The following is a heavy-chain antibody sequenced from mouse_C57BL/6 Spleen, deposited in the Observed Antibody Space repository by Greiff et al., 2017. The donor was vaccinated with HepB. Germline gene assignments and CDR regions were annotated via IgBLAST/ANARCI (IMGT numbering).Heavy chain of an antibody. Sequence: VMLVESGPGLVAPSQSLSITCTVSGFSLTSYGVDWVRQSPGKGLEWLGVIWGVGSTNYNSALKSRLSISKDNSKSQVFLKMNSLQTDDTAMYYCASGREGFAYWGQGTLVTVSA. V-gene: IGHV2-6*01. CDR3: ASGREGFAY. J-gene: IGHJ3*01. CDR2: IWGVGST. CDR1: GFSLTSYG.